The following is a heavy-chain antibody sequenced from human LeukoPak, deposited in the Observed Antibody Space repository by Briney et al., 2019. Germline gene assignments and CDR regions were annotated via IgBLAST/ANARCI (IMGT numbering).Heavy chain of an antibody. J-gene: IGHJ5*02. CDR3: ARHSSSWCRGNWFDP. D-gene: IGHD6-13*01. CDR1: GGSISSYY. Sequence: PSETLSLTCTVSGGSISSYYWSWIRQPAGKGLEWIGRIYTSGSTNYNPSLKSRVTMSVDTSKNQFSLKLSSVTAADTAVYYCARHSSSWCRGNWFDPWGQGTLVTVSS. V-gene: IGHV4-4*07. CDR2: IYTSGST.